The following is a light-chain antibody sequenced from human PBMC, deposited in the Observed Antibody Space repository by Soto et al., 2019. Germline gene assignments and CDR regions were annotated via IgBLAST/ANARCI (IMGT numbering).Light chain of an antibody. CDR2: AAS. V-gene: IGKV1-9*01. CDR3: QQLNSYPLT. J-gene: IGKJ4*01. Sequence: DIQLTQSPSFLSASVGDRVTITCRASQGISSYLAWYQQKPGKAPKLLIYAASTLQSGVPSRFSDSGSGTEFTLTISSLQPEDFATYCCQQLNSYPLTFGGGTKVDIK. CDR1: QGISSY.